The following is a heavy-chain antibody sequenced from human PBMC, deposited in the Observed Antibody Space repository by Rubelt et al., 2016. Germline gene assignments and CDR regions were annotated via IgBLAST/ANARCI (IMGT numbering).Heavy chain of an antibody. D-gene: IGHD6-6*01. CDR2: ISAYNGNT. Sequence: QVQLVQSGAEVKKPGASVKVSCKASGYTFTSYGISWVRQAPGHGLEWMGWISAYNGNTNYAQKLPSRVTLTTETSARTAELELRSRGPDVSAEYDCARDRIRMAARQGWYFGHWGRGTLDTVSS. J-gene: IGHJ2*01. CDR3: ARDRIRMAARQGWYFGH. V-gene: IGHV1-18*01. CDR1: GYTFTSYG.